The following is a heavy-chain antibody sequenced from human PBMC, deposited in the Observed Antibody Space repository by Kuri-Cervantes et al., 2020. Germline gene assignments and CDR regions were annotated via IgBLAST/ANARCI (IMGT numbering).Heavy chain of an antibody. J-gene: IGHJ4*02. Sequence: SETLSLTCTVSGGSVSSGSYYWGWIRQPPGKGLGWIGSIYYSGSTYYNPSLKSRVTISVDTSKNQFSLKLSSVTAADTAVYYCARELYDSEADYWGQGSLVTVSS. CDR3: ARELYDSEADY. D-gene: IGHD3-3*01. V-gene: IGHV4-39*01. CDR2: IYYSGST. CDR1: GGSVSSGSYY.